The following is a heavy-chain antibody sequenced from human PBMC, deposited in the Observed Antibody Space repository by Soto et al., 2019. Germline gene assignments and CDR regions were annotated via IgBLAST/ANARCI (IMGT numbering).Heavy chain of an antibody. J-gene: IGHJ6*03. D-gene: IGHD5-12*01. V-gene: IGHV4-39*01. CDR2: IYYSGST. CDR3: ARHKWVYSGYDFGEQSHYYYMDV. CDR1: GGSISSSSYY. Sequence: SETLSLTCTVSGGSISSSSYYWGWIRQPPGKGLEWIGSIYYSGSTYYNPSLKSRVTISVDTSKNQFSLKLSSVTAADTAVYYCARHKWVYSGYDFGEQSHYYYMDVWGKGTTVTVSS.